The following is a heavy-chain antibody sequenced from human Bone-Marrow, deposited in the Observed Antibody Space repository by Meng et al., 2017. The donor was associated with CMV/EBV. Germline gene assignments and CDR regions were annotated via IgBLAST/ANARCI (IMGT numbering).Heavy chain of an antibody. CDR1: FSLSTGGVG. D-gene: IGHD1-1*01. V-gene: IGHV2-5*02. CDR2: IYWDDDK. J-gene: IGHJ5*02. Sequence: FSLSTGGVGVGWIRQPPEKALEWLALIYWDDDKRYSPSLRSRLTITKDTSKNQVVLIMTDMDPVDTATYYCALRREGPSWNEACFDPWGQGTLVTVSS. CDR3: ALRREGPSWNEACFDP.